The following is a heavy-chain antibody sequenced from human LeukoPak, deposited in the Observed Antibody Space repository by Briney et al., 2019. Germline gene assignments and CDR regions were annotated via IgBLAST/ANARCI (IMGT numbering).Heavy chain of an antibody. CDR1: GFTFSSYA. D-gene: IGHD3-9*01. Sequence: TGGSLRLSCAASGFTFSSYAMSWVRQAPGKGLEWVSAISGSGGSTYYADSVKGWFTISRDNSKNTLYLQMNSLRAEDTAVYYCAKTPTFYDVLTGYSNDYWGQGTLVTVSS. CDR2: ISGSGGST. CDR3: AKTPTFYDVLTGYSNDY. V-gene: IGHV3-23*01. J-gene: IGHJ4*02.